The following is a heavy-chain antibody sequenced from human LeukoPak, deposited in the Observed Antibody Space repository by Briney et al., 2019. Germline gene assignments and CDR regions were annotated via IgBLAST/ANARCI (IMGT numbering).Heavy chain of an antibody. J-gene: IGHJ4*02. CDR2: INAGNGNT. V-gene: IGHV1-3*01. Sequence: ASVKVSCKASGYTFTSYAMHWVRQAPGQRLEWMGLINAGNGNTKYSQKFQGRVTITRDTSASTAYMELSSLRSEDTAVYYCARAITYFVPYYYDSSGIRGPPGGYWDQGTLVTVSS. CDR3: ARAITYFVPYYYDSSGIRGPPGGY. CDR1: GYTFTSYA. D-gene: IGHD3-22*01.